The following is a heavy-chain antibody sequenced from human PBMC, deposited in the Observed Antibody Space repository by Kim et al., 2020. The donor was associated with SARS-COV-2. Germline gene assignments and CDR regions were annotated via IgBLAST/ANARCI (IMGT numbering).Heavy chain of an antibody. CDR1: GYTFTSYA. CDR3: ARGIQLWLPGNYYYYGMDV. D-gene: IGHD5-18*01. Sequence: ASVKVSCKASGYTFTSYAMNWVRQAPGQGLEWMGWINTNTGNPTYAQGFTGRFVFSLDTSVSTAYLQISSLKAEDTAVYYCARGIQLWLPGNYYYYGMDVWGQGTTVTVSS. V-gene: IGHV7-4-1*02. J-gene: IGHJ6*02. CDR2: INTNTGNP.